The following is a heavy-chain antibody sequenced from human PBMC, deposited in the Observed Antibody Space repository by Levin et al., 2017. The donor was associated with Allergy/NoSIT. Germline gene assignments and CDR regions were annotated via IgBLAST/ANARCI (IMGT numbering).Heavy chain of an antibody. Sequence: GGSLRLSCAASGFTFGSYVMYWVRQSPGKGLGWVALISYDGSNKYYADSVKGRFTISRDNSKKTLYLQMNSLRAEDTALYFCARERGYYAFDIWGQGTMVTVSS. D-gene: IGHD3-22*01. CDR2: ISYDGSNK. CDR1: GFTFGSYV. CDR3: ARERGYYAFDI. V-gene: IGHV3-30*03. J-gene: IGHJ3*02.